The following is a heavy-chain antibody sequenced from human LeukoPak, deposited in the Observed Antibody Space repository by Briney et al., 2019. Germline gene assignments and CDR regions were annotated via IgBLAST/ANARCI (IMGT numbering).Heavy chain of an antibody. V-gene: IGHV1-18*01. J-gene: IGHJ4*02. Sequence: GASEKVSCKASGYTFTSYGISWVRQAPGQGLEWMGWISAYNGNTNYAQKLQGRVTMTTDTSTSTAYMELRSLRSDDTAVYYCARYRPIVTMVRGVIQDYWGQGTLVTVSS. CDR2: ISAYNGNT. CDR3: ARYRPIVTMVRGVIQDY. D-gene: IGHD3-10*01. CDR1: GYTFTSYG.